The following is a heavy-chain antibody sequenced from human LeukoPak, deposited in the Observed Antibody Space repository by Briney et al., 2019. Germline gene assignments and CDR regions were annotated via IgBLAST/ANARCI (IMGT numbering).Heavy chain of an antibody. D-gene: IGHD3-10*01. Sequence: ASVKVSCKASGYTFTGYYMHWVRQAPGQGLEWMGWINPNSGGTNYAQKFQGRVTMTRDTSISTGYMELSRLGSDDTAVYYCARPLRVTMIRGAAFRASSDFDPWGQGTPVTVSS. J-gene: IGHJ5*02. CDR3: ARPLRVTMIRGAAFRASSDFDP. CDR1: GYTFTGYY. CDR2: INPNSGGT. V-gene: IGHV1-2*02.